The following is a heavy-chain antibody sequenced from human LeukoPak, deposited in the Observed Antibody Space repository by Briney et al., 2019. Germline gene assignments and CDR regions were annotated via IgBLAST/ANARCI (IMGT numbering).Heavy chain of an antibody. D-gene: IGHD6-19*01. Sequence: QSGGSLRLSCAASGLSISDYWMHWVRQAPGKGLVWVARINSDGSSARYADSVKGRFTISRDNAKNTLYLQMNSLRAEDTAVYYCARAIRGIAVAATAIDYWGQGTLVTVSS. J-gene: IGHJ4*02. CDR1: GLSISDYW. V-gene: IGHV3-74*01. CDR3: ARAIRGIAVAATAIDY. CDR2: INSDGSSA.